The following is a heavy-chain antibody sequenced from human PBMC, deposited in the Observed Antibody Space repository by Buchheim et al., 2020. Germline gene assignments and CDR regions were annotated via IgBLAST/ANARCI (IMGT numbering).Heavy chain of an antibody. D-gene: IGHD3-22*01. V-gene: IGHV3-7*01. Sequence: EVQLVESGGGLVQPGGSLRLSCKASGFPFSTYWMSWVRQAPGKGLEWVANIKQDGSEKFYVDSLEGRFTVSRDNAKESLFLQMNSLRADDTAVYYCARFRRAASYYDSSARPPLDLWGQGT. CDR3: ARFRRAASYYDSSARPPLDL. CDR1: GFPFSTYW. J-gene: IGHJ3*01. CDR2: IKQDGSEK.